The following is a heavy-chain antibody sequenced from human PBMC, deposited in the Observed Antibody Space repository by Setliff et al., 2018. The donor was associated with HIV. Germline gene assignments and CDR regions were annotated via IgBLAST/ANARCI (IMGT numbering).Heavy chain of an antibody. CDR3: ARVKSIKTTLVRLWPRFDL. Sequence: TSETLSLTCTVSGGSISSGSYYWSWIRQPAGKGLEWIGHIYTSGSTNYNPSLKSRVTMSVDTSKNQFSLKVRSLTAADTGLYYCARVKSIKTTLVRLWPRFDLWGQGTQVTVSS. J-gene: IGHJ5*02. CDR1: GGSISSGSYY. CDR2: IYTSGST. D-gene: IGHD3-10*01. V-gene: IGHV4-61*09.